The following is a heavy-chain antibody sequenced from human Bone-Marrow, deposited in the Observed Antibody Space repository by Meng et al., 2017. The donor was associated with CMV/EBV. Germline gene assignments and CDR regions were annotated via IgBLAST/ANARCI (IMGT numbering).Heavy chain of an antibody. CDR1: GGSMSNVNYY. CDR3: ARNHGKTDFDY. D-gene: IGHD1-14*01. J-gene: IGHJ4*02. Sequence: TGAVSGGSMSNVNYYGSWIRQPPGKGLEWIGYIYRSESSSYNPSLKSRVTISGDMSRNQFSLKLSSVTAADTAVYYCARNHGKTDFDYWGQGTLVTVSS. V-gene: IGHV4-30-4*01. CDR2: IYRSESS.